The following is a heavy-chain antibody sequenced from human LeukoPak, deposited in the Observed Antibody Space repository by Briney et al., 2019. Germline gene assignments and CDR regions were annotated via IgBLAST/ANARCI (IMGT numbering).Heavy chain of an antibody. D-gene: IGHD2-2*01. J-gene: IGHJ5*02. Sequence: PGGSLRLSCAASGFTFSSYEMNWVHQAPGKGLEWVSYISSSGSTIYYADSVKGRFTISRDNAKNSLYLQMNSLRAEDTAVYYCARDDCSSTSCYQLDPWGQGTLVTVSS. V-gene: IGHV3-48*03. CDR3: ARDDCSSTSCYQLDP. CDR1: GFTFSSYE. CDR2: ISSSGSTI.